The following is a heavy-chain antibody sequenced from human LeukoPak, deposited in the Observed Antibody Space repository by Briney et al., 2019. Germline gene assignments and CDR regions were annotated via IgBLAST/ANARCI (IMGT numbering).Heavy chain of an antibody. CDR3: ARGREGIAGRWWVEETRWHFLDP. J-gene: IGHJ5*02. D-gene: IGHD6-13*01. V-gene: IGHV3-48*03. CDR2: ISSSSRNI. Sequence: PGGSLRLSCAASGFSFSSYEMNWVRQAPGKGLEWVSHISSSSRNIYYADSVKGRFTISRDNAKNSLYLQMNSLRVEDTAVYYCARGREGIAGRWWVEETRWHFLDPWGQGTLVTVSS. CDR1: GFSFSSYE.